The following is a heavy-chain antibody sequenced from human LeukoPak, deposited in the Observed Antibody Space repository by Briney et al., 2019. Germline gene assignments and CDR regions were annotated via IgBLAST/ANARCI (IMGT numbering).Heavy chain of an antibody. CDR3: ARGLSSSSYYYYGMDV. CDR1: GYTFTSYG. D-gene: IGHD6-6*01. V-gene: IGHV1-18*01. CDR2: ISAYNGNT. Sequence: ASVKVSCKASGYTFTSYGISWVRQAPGQGLEWMGWISAYNGNTNYAQKLQGRVTMTTDTSTSTAYMELRSLRSDDTAVYYCARGLSSSSYYYYGMDVWGQGTTVTVSS. J-gene: IGHJ6*02.